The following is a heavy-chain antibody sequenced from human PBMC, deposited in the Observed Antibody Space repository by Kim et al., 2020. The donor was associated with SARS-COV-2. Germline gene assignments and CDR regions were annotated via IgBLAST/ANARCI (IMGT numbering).Heavy chain of an antibody. CDR1: GGSISSSSYY. J-gene: IGHJ4*02. Sequence: SETLSLTCTVSGGSISSSSYYWGWIRQPPGKGLEWIGSIYYSGSTYYNPSLKSRVTISVDTSKNQFSLKLSSVTAADTAVYYCARIRLAAESKNQLEDFDWGQGTLVTVSS. V-gene: IGHV4-39*01. CDR3: ARIRLAAESKNQLEDFD. D-gene: IGHD6-13*01. CDR2: IYYSGST.